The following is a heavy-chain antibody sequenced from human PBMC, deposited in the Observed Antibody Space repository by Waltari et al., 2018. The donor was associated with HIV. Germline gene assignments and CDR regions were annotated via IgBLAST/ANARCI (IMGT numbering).Heavy chain of an antibody. CDR2: MIPTSDKP. D-gene: IGHD3-10*01. CDR1: GGMFLSYS. V-gene: IGHV1-69*02. CDR3: ATARETMGVDFDD. J-gene: IGHJ4*02. Sequence: QVQLVQSGAEVRRPGSSVKVSCKASGGMFLSYSINWVRQAPGQGMGWMGRMIPTSDKPNYAQKFQGRVTITADKSTSTVYMELNSLRSGDTAVYYCATARETMGVDFDDWGQGTLVTVSS.